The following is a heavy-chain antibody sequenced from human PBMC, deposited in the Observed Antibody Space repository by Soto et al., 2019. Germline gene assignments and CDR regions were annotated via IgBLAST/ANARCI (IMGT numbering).Heavy chain of an antibody. CDR3: ARFPEAVTTTWCFDP. V-gene: IGHV3-7*01. CDR1: GFTFSSYW. J-gene: IGHJ5*02. D-gene: IGHD4-17*01. CDR2: IKQDGSEK. Sequence: EVQLVESGGGLVQPGGSLRLSCAASGFTFSSYWMSWVRQAPGKGLEWVANIKQDGSEKYYVDSVKGRFTISRDNAKNSLYLQMNSLRAEDTAVYYCARFPEAVTTTWCFDPWGQGTLVTVSS.